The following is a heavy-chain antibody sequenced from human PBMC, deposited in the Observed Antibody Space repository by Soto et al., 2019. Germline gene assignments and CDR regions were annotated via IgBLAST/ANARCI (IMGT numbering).Heavy chain of an antibody. V-gene: IGHV3-30*04. CDR2: ISCDGSNK. CDR3: ASYGNEYGSRSLPFDY. J-gene: IGHJ4*02. CDR1: GFTFSSYA. Sequence: GGSLRLSCAASGFTFSSYAMHWVRQAPGKGLEWVSAISCDGSNKYYADSVKGRFTISRDNSKNTLYLQMNSLRAEDTAVDYWASYGNEYGSRSLPFDYWGQGTLVTVSS. D-gene: IGHD3-10*01.